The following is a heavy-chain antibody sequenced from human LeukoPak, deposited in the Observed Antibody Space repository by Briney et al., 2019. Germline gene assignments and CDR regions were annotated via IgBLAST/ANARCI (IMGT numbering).Heavy chain of an antibody. CDR2: ISGYNGNT. D-gene: IGHD3-22*01. V-gene: IGHV1-18*01. Sequence: ASVKVSCKASGYTFTSYGISWVRQAPGQGLEWMGWISGYNGNTKYAQKFQGRVTMTTDTSTSTAYMELRSLRSDDTAVYYCARGGITMIVVLTDDAFDIWGQGTMVTVSS. J-gene: IGHJ3*02. CDR1: GYTFTSYG. CDR3: ARGGITMIVVLTDDAFDI.